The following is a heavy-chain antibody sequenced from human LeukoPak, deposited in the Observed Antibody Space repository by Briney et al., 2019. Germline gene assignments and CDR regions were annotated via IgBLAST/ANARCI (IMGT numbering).Heavy chain of an antibody. V-gene: IGHV3-33*01. CDR2: IWHDGNRK. CDR1: GFTFSSYD. Sequence: GTSLRLSCAASGFTFSSYDMHWVRRAPGKGLEWVASIWHDGNRKYHADSVEGRFTISRDNSKNTVYVQMNSLRADDPAVYYCTRAAGITGTSRDNWFDPWGQGTLVIVSS. CDR3: TRAAGITGTSRDNWFDP. J-gene: IGHJ5*02. D-gene: IGHD1/OR15-1a*01.